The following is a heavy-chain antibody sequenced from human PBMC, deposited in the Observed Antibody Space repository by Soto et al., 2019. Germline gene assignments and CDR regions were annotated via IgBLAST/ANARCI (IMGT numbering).Heavy chain of an antibody. CDR1: GGTFSSYA. Sequence: ASVKVSCKASGGTFSSYAISWVRQAPGQGLEWMGWINPNSGGTNYAQKFQGRVTMTRDTSISTAYMELSRLRSDDTAVYYCARDQSSSWSRDAFDIWGQGTMVTVSS. CDR3: ARDQSSSWSRDAFDI. D-gene: IGHD6-13*01. V-gene: IGHV1-2*02. J-gene: IGHJ3*02. CDR2: INPNSGGT.